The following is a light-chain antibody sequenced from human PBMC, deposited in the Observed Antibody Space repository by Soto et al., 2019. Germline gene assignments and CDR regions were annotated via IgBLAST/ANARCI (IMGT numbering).Light chain of an antibody. CDR2: DAS. CDR3: HQYNNWWT. V-gene: IGKV3-15*01. CDR1: QTIKTRS. Sequence: DIVTTQSPDSLAVSLGERATLSCRASQTIKTRSLAWYQQKPGQAPRLLIYDASTRATGIPTRFSGSGSGTEFTLTISSMQSEDFAVYYCHQYNNWWTFGQGTKVDI. J-gene: IGKJ1*01.